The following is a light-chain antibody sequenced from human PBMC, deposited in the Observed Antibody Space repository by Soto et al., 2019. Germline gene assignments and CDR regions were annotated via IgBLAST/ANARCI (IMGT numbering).Light chain of an antibody. CDR3: QQYNNWPWT. J-gene: IGKJ1*01. V-gene: IGKV3-15*01. CDR2: GAS. CDR1: QSLSDT. Sequence: EIVMTQSPATLSVSPGGRATLSCRASQSLSDTLAWYQQKPGQAPRLLIYGASTRAPGFPARFSGSESGTDFTLTISSLQSEDFGVYYWQQYNNWPWTFGQGTKVEIK.